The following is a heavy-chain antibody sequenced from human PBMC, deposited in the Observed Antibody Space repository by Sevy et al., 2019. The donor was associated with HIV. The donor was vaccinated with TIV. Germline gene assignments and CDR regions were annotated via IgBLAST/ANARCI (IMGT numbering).Heavy chain of an antibody. J-gene: IGHJ4*02. CDR2: ISWNSGSI. V-gene: IGHV3-9*01. Sequence: GGSLRLSCAASGFTFDDYAMHWVRQAPGKGLEWVSGISWNSGSIGYAYSVKGRFTISRDNAKNSLYLQMNSLRAEDTALYYCAKDMNFGYWGQGTLVTVSS. CDR3: AKDMNFGY. CDR1: GFTFDDYA.